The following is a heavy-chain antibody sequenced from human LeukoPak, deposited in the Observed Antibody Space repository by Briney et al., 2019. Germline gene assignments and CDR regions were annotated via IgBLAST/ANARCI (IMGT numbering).Heavy chain of an antibody. D-gene: IGHD4-11*01. J-gene: IGHJ6*03. CDR3: ARDLSMDYSNWYYYMDV. V-gene: IGHV1-2*04. Sequence: EASVKVSCKASGYTFTGYYMHWARQAPGQGLEWMGWINPNSGGTNYAQKFQGWVTMTRDTSISTAYMELSRLRSDDTAVYYCARDLSMDYSNWYYYMDVWGKGTTVTVSS. CDR1: GYTFTGYY. CDR2: INPNSGGT.